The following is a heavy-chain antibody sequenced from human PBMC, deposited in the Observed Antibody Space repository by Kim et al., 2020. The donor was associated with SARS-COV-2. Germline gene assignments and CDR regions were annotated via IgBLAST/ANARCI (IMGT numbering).Heavy chain of an antibody. Sequence: KEDGSGKNYVDSVKGRFTISRDNAKNSVFLQMNSLRAEDTALYFCMGVLWGWGQGTLVTVSS. J-gene: IGHJ4*02. CDR2: KEDGSGK. CDR3: MGVLWG. D-gene: IGHD2-21*01. V-gene: IGHV3-7*03.